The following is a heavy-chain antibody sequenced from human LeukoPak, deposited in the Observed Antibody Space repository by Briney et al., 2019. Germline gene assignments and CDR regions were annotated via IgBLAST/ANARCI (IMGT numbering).Heavy chain of an antibody. CDR3: ARDGYYYGSGSYDYYFDY. CDR1: GFTFSNYW. Sequence: GGSLRLSCAASGFTFSNYWMNWVRQAPGKGLEWVANIKQNGSEKYYVDSVKGRFTISRDNAKDSLYLQMNSLRAEDTAVYYCARDGYYYGSGSYDYYFDYWGQGTLVTVSS. CDR2: IKQNGSEK. J-gene: IGHJ4*02. D-gene: IGHD3-10*01. V-gene: IGHV3-7*01.